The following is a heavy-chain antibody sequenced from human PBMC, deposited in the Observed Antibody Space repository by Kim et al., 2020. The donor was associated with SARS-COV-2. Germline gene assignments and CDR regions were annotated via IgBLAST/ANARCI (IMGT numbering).Heavy chain of an antibody. D-gene: IGHD3-22*01. Sequence: GGSLRLSCAASGFTFSSYGMHWVRQAPGKGLEWVAVISYDGSNKYYADSVKGRFTISRDNSKNTLYLQMNSLRAEDTAVYYCARDIRFSSGYQSYYFDYWGQGTLVTVSS. CDR1: GFTFSSYG. J-gene: IGHJ4*02. CDR3: ARDIRFSSGYQSYYFDY. CDR2: ISYDGSNK. V-gene: IGHV3-33*05.